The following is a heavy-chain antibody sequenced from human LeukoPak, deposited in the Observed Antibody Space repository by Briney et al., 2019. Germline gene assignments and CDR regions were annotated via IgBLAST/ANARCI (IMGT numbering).Heavy chain of an antibody. D-gene: IGHD3-9*01. J-gene: IGHJ4*02. CDR3: ARGLRGDYDILTGHDY. CDR2: INPNSGGT. CDR1: GYTFTGYY. V-gene: IGHV1-2*02. Sequence: ASVKVSCKASGYTFTGYYMHWVRQAPGQGLEWMGWINPNSGGTNYAQKFQGRVTMTRDTSISTAYMELSRLRSDDTAVYYCARGLRGDYDILTGHDYWGQGTLVTVSS.